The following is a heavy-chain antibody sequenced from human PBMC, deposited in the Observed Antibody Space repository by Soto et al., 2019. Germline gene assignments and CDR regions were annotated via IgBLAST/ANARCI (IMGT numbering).Heavy chain of an antibody. CDR1: GGSISSSSYY. V-gene: IGHV4-39*01. D-gene: IGHD3-22*01. CDR3: ARLSPAAITMIVVTF. Sequence: STTLSLTCTVSGGSISSSSYYWGWIRQPPGKGLEWIGSIYYSGSTYYNPSLKSRVTISVDTSKNQFPLKLTSVTAADTAVYYCARLSPAAITMIVVTFWGQGTLVTVSS. CDR2: IYYSGST. J-gene: IGHJ4*02.